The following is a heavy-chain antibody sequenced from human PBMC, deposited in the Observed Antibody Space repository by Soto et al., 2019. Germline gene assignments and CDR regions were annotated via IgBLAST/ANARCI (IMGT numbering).Heavy chain of an antibody. CDR1: GGTFSSYT. V-gene: IGHV1-69*02. CDR2: IIPILGIA. D-gene: IGHD2-15*01. CDR3: AGRYCSGGSCPRYYYYYYYMDV. Sequence: SVKVSCKASGGTFSSYTISWVRQAPGQGLEWMGRIIPILGIANYAQKFQGRVTITADKSTSTAYMELSSLRSEDTAVYYCAGRYCSGGSCPRYYYYYYYMDVWGKGTTVTVSS. J-gene: IGHJ6*03.